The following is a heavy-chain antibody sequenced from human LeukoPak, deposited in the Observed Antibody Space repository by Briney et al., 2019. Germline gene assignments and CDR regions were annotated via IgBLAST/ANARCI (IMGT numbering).Heavy chain of an antibody. D-gene: IGHD1-26*01. CDR2: ISGSGGST. J-gene: IGHJ4*02. CDR1: AFTFSSYA. CDR3: AKDVVGAINYLDY. Sequence: PGGSLRLSCAASAFTFSSYAMSWVRQAPGKGLEWDSGISGSGGSTYYADSVKGRFTISRNNSKNTLYLQMNSLRADDTAVYYCAKDVVGAINYLDYWGQGTLVTVSS. V-gene: IGHV3-23*01.